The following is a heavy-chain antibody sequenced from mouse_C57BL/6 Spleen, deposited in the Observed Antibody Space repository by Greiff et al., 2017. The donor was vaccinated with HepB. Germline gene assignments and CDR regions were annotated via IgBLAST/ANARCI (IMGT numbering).Heavy chain of an antibody. V-gene: IGHV1-72*01. CDR2: IDPNSGGT. D-gene: IGHD3-2*02. CDR3: ARQAQARGYYAMDY. Sequence: QVHVKQPGAELVKPGASVKLSCKASGYTFTSYWMHWVKQRPGRGLEWIGRIDPNSGGTKYNEKFKSKATLTVDKPSSTAYMQLSSLTSEDSAVYYCARQAQARGYYAMDYWGQGTSVTVSS. J-gene: IGHJ4*01. CDR1: GYTFTSYW.